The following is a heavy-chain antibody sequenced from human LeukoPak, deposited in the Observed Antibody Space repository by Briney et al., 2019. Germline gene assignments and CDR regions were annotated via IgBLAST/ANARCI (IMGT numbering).Heavy chain of an antibody. D-gene: IGHD3-16*01. J-gene: IGHJ6*03. V-gene: IGHV4-38-2*02. CDR1: GYSISSGYW. Sequence: SETLSLTCSVSGYSISSGYWWGWIRQPPGKGLEWIGEINHSGSTNYNPSLKSRVTISVDTSKNQFSLKLSSVTAADTAVYYCARGLRGSRLRYYYYMDVWGKGTTVTVSS. CDR3: ARGLRGSRLRYYYYMDV. CDR2: INHSGST.